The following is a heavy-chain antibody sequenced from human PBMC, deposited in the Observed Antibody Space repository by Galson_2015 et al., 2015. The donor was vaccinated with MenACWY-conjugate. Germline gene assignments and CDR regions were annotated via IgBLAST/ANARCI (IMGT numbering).Heavy chain of an antibody. CDR3: ARHPPGGRGMDV. J-gene: IGHJ6*02. CDR2: ISPGDSNT. D-gene: IGHD1-26*01. Sequence: QSGAEVKKPGESLKISCKTTGCSFTTYWIAWVRQMPGTGLEWMGLISPGDSNTRYSPSSQGQVTISADKSISTAYLQWSSLKASDTAMYYCARHPPGGRGMDVWGRGTTVTVSS. V-gene: IGHV5-51*01. CDR1: GCSFTTYW.